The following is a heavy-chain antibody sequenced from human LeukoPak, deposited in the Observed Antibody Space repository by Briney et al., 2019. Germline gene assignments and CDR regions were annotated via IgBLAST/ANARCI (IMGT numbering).Heavy chain of an antibody. CDR1: GFTFSSHW. CDR2: IKQDGSEK. V-gene: IGHV3-7*01. J-gene: IGHJ4*02. D-gene: IGHD2-2*01. CDR3: ARVGGDYCSSTSCFFDY. Sequence: GGSLRLSCAASGFTFSSHWMSWVRQAPGKGLEWVANIKQDGSEKYYVDSVKGRFTISRDNAKNSLYLQMNSLRAEDTAVYYCARVGGDYCSSTSCFFDYWGQGTLVTVSS.